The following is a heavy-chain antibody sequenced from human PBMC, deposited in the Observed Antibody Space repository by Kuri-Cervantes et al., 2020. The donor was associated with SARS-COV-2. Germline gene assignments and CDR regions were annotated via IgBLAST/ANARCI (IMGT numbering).Heavy chain of an antibody. J-gene: IGHJ5*02. CDR2: ISYDGSNK. V-gene: IGHV3-30-3*01. CDR1: GFTFSSYA. Sequence: GGSLRLSCAASGFTFSSYAMHWVRQASGKGLEWVAVISYDGSNKYYADSVKGRFTISRDNSKNTLYLQMNSLRAEDTAVYYCARDPSENLVVPAAILGGISNNWFDPWSQGTLVTVSS. D-gene: IGHD2-2*02. CDR3: ARDPSENLVVPAAILGGISNNWFDP.